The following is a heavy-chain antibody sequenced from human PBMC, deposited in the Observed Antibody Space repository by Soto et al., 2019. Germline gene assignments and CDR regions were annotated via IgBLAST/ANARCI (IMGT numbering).Heavy chain of an antibody. D-gene: IGHD6-6*01. Sequence: SVKVSCKASGGTFSSYAISWVRQAPGQGLEWMGGIIPIFGTANYAQKFQGRVTITADESTSTAYMELSSLRSEDTAVYYCASEYSNSYYYYGMDVWGQGTTVTVSS. CDR2: IIPIFGTA. V-gene: IGHV1-69*13. CDR3: ASEYSNSYYYYGMDV. J-gene: IGHJ6*02. CDR1: GGTFSSYA.